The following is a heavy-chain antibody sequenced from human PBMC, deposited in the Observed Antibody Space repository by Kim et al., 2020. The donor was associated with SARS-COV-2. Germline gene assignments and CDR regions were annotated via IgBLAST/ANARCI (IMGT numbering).Heavy chain of an antibody. J-gene: IGHJ4*02. Sequence: SETLSLTCTVSGGSISSGGYYWSWIRQHPGKGLEWIGYIYYSGSTYYNPSLKSRVTISVDTSKNQFSLKLSSVTAADTAVYYCARVRSYGGANCFDYWGQGTLVTVSS. CDR2: IYYSGST. CDR1: GGSISSGGYY. V-gene: IGHV4-31*03. D-gene: IGHD1-26*01. CDR3: ARVRSYGGANCFDY.